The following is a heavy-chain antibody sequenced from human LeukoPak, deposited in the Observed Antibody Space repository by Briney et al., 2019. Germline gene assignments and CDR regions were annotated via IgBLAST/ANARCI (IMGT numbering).Heavy chain of an antibody. CDR3: ARSKDTMVRGAYDY. CDR2: IYPGDSDT. V-gene: IGHV5-51*01. CDR1: GYSSTSYW. D-gene: IGHD3-10*01. J-gene: IGHJ4*02. Sequence: GEPLKISCKGSGYSSTSYWIGWVRQMPGKGLEWMGIIYPGDSDTRYSPSFQGQVTISADKSISTAYLQWSSLKASDTAMYYCARSKDTMVRGAYDYWGQGTLVTVSS.